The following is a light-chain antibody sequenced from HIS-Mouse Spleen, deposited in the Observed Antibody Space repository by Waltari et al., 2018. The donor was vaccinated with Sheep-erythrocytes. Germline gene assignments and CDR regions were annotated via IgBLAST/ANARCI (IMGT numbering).Light chain of an antibody. CDR2: DVS. CDR3: CSYAGSYNHV. CDR1: SSDVGGHNY. Sequence: QSALTQPRSVSGSPGQSVTISCTGTSSDVGGHNYVSWYQQHPGKAPKLMSYDVSKRPSGVPDRFSGSKSGNTASLTISGLQAEDEADYYCCSYAGSYNHVFATGTKVTVL. V-gene: IGLV2-11*01. J-gene: IGLJ1*01.